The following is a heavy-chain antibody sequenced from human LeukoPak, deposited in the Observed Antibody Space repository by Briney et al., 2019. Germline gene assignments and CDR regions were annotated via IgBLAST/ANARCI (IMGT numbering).Heavy chain of an antibody. D-gene: IGHD2-2*01. CDR3: ARDSCSRTSCYATPRPIYYYYGMDV. J-gene: IGHJ6*02. CDR1: GGSISNGSYY. Sequence: SQTLSLTCTVSGGSISNGSYYWSCIRQPAGKGLEWIGRIYTSRSTNYNPSLKSRVTISVDTSKNQFSLKLSSVTAADTAVYYCARDSCSRTSCYATPRPIYYYYGMDVWGQGTSVTVSS. CDR2: IYTSRST. V-gene: IGHV4-61*02.